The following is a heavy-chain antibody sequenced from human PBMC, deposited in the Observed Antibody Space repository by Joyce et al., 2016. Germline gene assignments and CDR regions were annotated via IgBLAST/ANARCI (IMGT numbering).Heavy chain of an antibody. CDR1: GIIFSNKE. J-gene: IGHJ4*02. Sequence: EVQLVVSGGGLVQPGGSLRLSCAASGIIFSNKEMNWVRQSPGKGLEWFSSINSDDSRIHYADSVRGRFTISRDNARNSLYLEMNSLRVEDTAIYYCTTPSCANWGQGSLVTVSS. CDR3: TTPSCAN. D-gene: IGHD2-2*01. V-gene: IGHV3-48*03. CDR2: INSDDSRI.